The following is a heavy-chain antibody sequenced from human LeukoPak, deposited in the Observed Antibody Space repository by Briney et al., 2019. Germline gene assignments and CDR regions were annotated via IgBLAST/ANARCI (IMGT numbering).Heavy chain of an antibody. J-gene: IGHJ4*02. V-gene: IGHV3-23*01. Sequence: GGSLRLSCAASGFTFSSSAMSWVRQAPGKGLEWVSAISNNGGYTYYADSVQGRFTISRDNSKSTLCLQMNSLRAEDTAVYYCAKGPDSSGYYYPGPYYFDYWGQGTLVTVSS. D-gene: IGHD3-22*01. CDR1: GFTFSSSA. CDR2: ISNNGGYT. CDR3: AKGPDSSGYYYPGPYYFDY.